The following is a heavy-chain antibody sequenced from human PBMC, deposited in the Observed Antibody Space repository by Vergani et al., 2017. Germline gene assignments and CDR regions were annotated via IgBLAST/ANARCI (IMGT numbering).Heavy chain of an antibody. V-gene: IGHV4-61*02. J-gene: IGHJ6*03. Sequence: QVQLQESGPGLVKPSQTLSLTCTVSGGSISSGSYYWSWIRQPAGKGLEWIGRIYTSGSTNYNPSLKSRVTMSVDTSKNQFSLKLSSVTAADTAVYYCAREGVGGRGYYYYYMDVWGKXP. D-gene: IGHD3-16*01. CDR1: GGSISSGSYY. CDR2: IYTSGST. CDR3: AREGVGGRGYYYYYMDV.